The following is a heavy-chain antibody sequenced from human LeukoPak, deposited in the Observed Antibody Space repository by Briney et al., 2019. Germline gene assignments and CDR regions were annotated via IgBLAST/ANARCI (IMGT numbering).Heavy chain of an antibody. J-gene: IGHJ4*02. CDR1: GYTFTSYG. Sequence: SVKVSCKASGYTFTSYGISWVRQAPGQGLEWMGRIIPIFGTANYAQKFQGRVTITTDESTSTAYMELSSLRSEDTAVYYCASTYYYDSSGFFSHRWGQGTLVTVSS. D-gene: IGHD3-22*01. CDR2: IIPIFGTA. CDR3: ASTYYYDSSGFFSHR. V-gene: IGHV1-69*05.